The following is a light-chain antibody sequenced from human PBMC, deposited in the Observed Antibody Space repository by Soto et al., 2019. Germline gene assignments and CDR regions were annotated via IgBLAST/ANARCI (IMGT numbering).Light chain of an antibody. CDR2: AAF. CDR3: QQSSNWPRT. CDR1: QRVSSH. Sequence: ETVMTQSPVTLSVSPGDTATLSCRASQRVSSHLAWYQQKPGQAPRLLIYAAFTRATGIPGRFSGSGSGTEFTLTISSLQSEDFAVYYCQQSSNWPRTFGQGTKVDIK. V-gene: IGKV3-15*01. J-gene: IGKJ1*01.